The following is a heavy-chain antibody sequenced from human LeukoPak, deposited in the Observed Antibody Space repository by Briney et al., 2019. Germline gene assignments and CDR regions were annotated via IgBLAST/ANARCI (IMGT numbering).Heavy chain of an antibody. V-gene: IGHV4-59*01. Sequence: SETLSLTCTVSGGSISNSYWSWIRQPPGKGLEWIGQIYHSGTTNYNPSLKRRVTISIDTSKNHFSLNMRSVTAADMAVYYCARGGGTFDCWGRGTLVAVSS. CDR3: ARGGGTFDC. D-gene: IGHD4-23*01. CDR1: GGSISNSY. J-gene: IGHJ4*02. CDR2: IYHSGTT.